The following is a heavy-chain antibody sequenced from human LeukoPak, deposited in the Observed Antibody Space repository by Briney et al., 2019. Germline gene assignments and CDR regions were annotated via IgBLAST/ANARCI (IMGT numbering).Heavy chain of an antibody. CDR2: IYYSGTT. D-gene: IGHD3-10*01. CDR3: ARYGSETYYARYFDY. J-gene: IGHJ4*02. Sequence: SETLSLTCTVSGGSISGHFWSWIRQPPGRGLKWIGYIYYSGTTNYNPSLKSRVTISVDTSKNQFSLQLSSVTAADTAMYYCARYGSETYYARYFDYWGQGILVTVSS. V-gene: IGHV4-59*11. CDR1: GGSISGHF.